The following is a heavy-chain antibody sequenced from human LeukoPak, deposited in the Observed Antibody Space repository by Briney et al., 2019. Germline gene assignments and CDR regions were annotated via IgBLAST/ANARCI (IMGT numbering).Heavy chain of an antibody. Sequence: ASVKVSCKASGGTFSSYAISWVRQAPGQGLEWMGRIIPIFGTANYAQKFQSRVTITTDESTSTAYMELSSLRSEDTAVYYCARASAAGVPDWGQGTLVTVSS. CDR3: ARASAAGVPD. D-gene: IGHD6-19*01. J-gene: IGHJ4*02. CDR1: GGTFSSYA. V-gene: IGHV1-69*05. CDR2: IIPIFGTA.